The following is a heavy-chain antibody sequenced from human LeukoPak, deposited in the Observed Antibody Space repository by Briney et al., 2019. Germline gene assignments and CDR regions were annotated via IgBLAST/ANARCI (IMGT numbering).Heavy chain of an antibody. Sequence: GASVKVSCKVSGYTLTELSMHWVRQAPGKGLEWMGGFDPEDGETIYAQKFQGRVTMTEDTSTDTAYMELSSLRSEDTAVYYCATQARDGSGSPNFDYWGQGTLVTVSS. D-gene: IGHD3-10*01. J-gene: IGHJ4*02. CDR2: FDPEDGET. CDR3: ATQARDGSGSPNFDY. V-gene: IGHV1-24*01. CDR1: GYTLTELS.